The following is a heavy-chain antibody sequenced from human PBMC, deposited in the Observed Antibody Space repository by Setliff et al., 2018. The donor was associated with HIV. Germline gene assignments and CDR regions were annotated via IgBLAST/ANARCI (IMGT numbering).Heavy chain of an antibody. V-gene: IGHV4-61*09. CDR2: IYTNGYT. J-gene: IGHJ3*02. Sequence: LSLTCTVSGDSISSDYYWTWIRQSAGKGLEWIGHIYTNGYTNYNPSLKSRVTISFDTSQNQFSLKLSSVTAADTAVFYCARAPPGIQNDAFDIWGQGAMVTVSS. CDR3: ARAPPGIQNDAFDI. CDR1: GDSISSDYY.